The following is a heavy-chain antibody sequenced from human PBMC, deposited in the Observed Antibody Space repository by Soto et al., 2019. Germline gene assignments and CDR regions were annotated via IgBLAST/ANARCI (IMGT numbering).Heavy chain of an antibody. J-gene: IGHJ4*02. Sequence: QVQLVESGGGVVQPGRSLRLSCAASGFTFSSYGMHWVRQAPGKGLEWVAVISYDGSNKYYADSVKGRFTISRDNSKKTLYLQMNSLRAEDTAVYYCAKDRSDYGSGSYSDYWGQGTLVTVSS. V-gene: IGHV3-30*18. CDR1: GFTFSSYG. CDR3: AKDRSDYGSGSYSDY. D-gene: IGHD3-10*01. CDR2: ISYDGSNK.